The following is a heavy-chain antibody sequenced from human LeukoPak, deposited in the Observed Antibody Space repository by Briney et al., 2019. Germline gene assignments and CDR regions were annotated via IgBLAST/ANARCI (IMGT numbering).Heavy chain of an antibody. V-gene: IGHV1-69*05. CDR2: IITTFGKP. D-gene: IGHD2-15*01. J-gene: IGHJ4*02. CDR1: GGTFSSHT. Sequence: SMKVSCMASGGTFSSHTVTWVRQAPGQGLGWMGGIITTFGKPNYAKDFQDRVSIATNESTDTAYMTLTVLTTEDRAVYLCGSAYCKAGSWLYYFDYWGQGTLVTVSS. CDR3: GSAYCKAGSWLYYFDY.